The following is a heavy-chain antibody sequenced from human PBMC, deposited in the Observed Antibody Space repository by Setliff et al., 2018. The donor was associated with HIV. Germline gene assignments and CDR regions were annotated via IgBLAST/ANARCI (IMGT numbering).Heavy chain of an antibody. CDR2: INPNSGGT. D-gene: IGHD6-13*01. CDR1: GYTFSDYY. J-gene: IGHJ3*02. V-gene: IGHV1-2*02. CDR3: ARDPGYKSTWYGVFDI. Sequence: ASVKVSCKASGYTFSDYYMHWVRQAPGQGLEWMGWINPNSGGTNYAQKFQGKVNMTRDTSISTTYMELSRLRSDDTAVYYCARDPGYKSTWYGVFDIWGQGTMVTVSS.